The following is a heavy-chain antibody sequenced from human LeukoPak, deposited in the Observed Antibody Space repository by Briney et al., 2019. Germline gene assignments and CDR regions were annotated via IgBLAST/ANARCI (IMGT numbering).Heavy chain of an antibody. Sequence: GGSLRLSCAASGFTFSSFAMSWVRQAPGKGLEWVSSVTGSGSVTSSTYYADSVKGRFTISRDNSKNTLYQQMNSLRAEDTALYYCAKEGTYNNFWSGYFHWGQGALVTVSS. V-gene: IGHV3-23*01. CDR3: AKEGTYNNFWSGYFH. J-gene: IGHJ4*02. D-gene: IGHD3-3*01. CDR1: GFTFSSFA. CDR2: VTGSGSVTSST.